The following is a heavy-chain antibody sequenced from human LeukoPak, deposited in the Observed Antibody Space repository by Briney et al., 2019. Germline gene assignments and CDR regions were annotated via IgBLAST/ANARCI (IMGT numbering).Heavy chain of an antibody. CDR3: TKQSVSGYSSGWHWYFDL. Sequence: GGSLRLSCVASGFTVSSNHMGWVRQAPGKGLEWVSAVSGSGGTTYYADSVKGRFTISRDNSQNTLYLQMNSLRAEDTAVYYCTKQSVSGYSSGWHWYFDLWGRGTLVTVSS. D-gene: IGHD6-25*01. V-gene: IGHV3-23*01. CDR1: GFTVSSNH. J-gene: IGHJ2*01. CDR2: VSGSGGTT.